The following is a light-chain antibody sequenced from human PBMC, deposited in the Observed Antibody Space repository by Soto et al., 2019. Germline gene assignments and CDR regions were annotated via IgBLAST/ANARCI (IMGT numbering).Light chain of an antibody. Sequence: TQSPGTLSLSPGERATLSCRASQSVSSSYLAWYQQKPGKAPKLLIYDASGLESGVPSRFSGSGSGTEFTLTISSLQPDDFATYYCQQYNSYSRLTFGGGTKVDIK. V-gene: IGKV1-5*01. CDR2: DAS. CDR3: QQYNSYSRLT. CDR1: QSVSSS. J-gene: IGKJ4*01.